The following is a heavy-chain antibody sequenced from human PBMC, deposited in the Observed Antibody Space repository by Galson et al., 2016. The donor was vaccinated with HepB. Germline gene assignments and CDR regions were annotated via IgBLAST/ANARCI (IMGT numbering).Heavy chain of an antibody. CDR1: GGSIRSGDYY. CDR2: VYFSGSI. D-gene: IGHD3-22*01. J-gene: IGHJ3*02. V-gene: IGHV4-30-4*01. CDR3: ARSSISMIVVVTSVPFDI. Sequence: TLSLTCTVSGGSIRSGDYYWNWVRQSPGKGLEWIGYVYFSGSIYYHPSFKSRVAMSVDTSKNQFSLNLSSVTAADTAMYYCARSSISMIVVVTSVPFDIWGQGTMVTVSS.